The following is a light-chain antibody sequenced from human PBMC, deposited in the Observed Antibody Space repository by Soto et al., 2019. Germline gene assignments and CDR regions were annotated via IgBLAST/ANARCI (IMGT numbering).Light chain of an antibody. J-gene: IGKJ1*01. CDR1: QSISKW. Sequence: DIQMTQSPSTLSASVGDRVTITCRASQSISKWLAWYQQNPGKAPKVLIYDASSLESGVPSRFRGSGSGTEFTLTISSLQPDDFATYYCQQYKTSRTFGQGTKVDIK. V-gene: IGKV1-5*01. CDR2: DAS. CDR3: QQYKTSRT.